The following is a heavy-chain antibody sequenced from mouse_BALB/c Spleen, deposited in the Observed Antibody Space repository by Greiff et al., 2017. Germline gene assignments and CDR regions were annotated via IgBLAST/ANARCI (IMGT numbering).Heavy chain of an antibody. J-gene: IGHJ2*01. CDR3: ARGGYKSECDD. CDR1: GYTFTSYC. CDR2: IYPGDGST. V-gene: IGHV1S56*01. D-gene: IGHD2-14*01. Sequence: VQLLQSGPELVQPGASVKISCTASGYTFTSYCIHWVKQRPGQGLEWIGWIYPGDGSTNYNEKFKGKTTLTADTSSSTAYMLLSSLTSEDSALYYGARGGYKSECDDWGQGTTVTVSA.